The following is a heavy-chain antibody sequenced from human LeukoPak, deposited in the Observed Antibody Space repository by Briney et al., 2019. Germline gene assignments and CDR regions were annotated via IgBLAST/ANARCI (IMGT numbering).Heavy chain of an antibody. CDR2: ISWNSGSR. J-gene: IGHJ6*03. V-gene: IGHV3-9*03. D-gene: IGHD6-13*01. Sequence: GGSLRLSCAASGFTFDDYGMHWVRQAPGKGLEWVSGISWNSGSRAYADSVKGRFTISRDNVKNSLYLQMNSLRAEDMALYYCAKGGYSNSPGYMDVWGKGTTVTVSS. CDR1: GFTFDDYG. CDR3: AKGGYSNSPGYMDV.